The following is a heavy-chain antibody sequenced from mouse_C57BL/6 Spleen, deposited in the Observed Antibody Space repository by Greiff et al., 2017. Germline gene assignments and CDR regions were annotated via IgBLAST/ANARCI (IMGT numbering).Heavy chain of an antibody. D-gene: IGHD1-2*01. CDR3: TGGYGFAY. J-gene: IGHJ3*01. Sequence: EVKLMESGGGLVQPGGSMKLSCVASGFTFSNYWMNWVRQSPEKGLEWVAQIRLKSDNYATHYAESVKGRFTISRDDSKSSVYLQMNNLRAEDTGIYYCTGGYGFAYWGQGTLVTVSA. CDR2: IRLKSDNYAT. CDR1: GFTFSNYW. V-gene: IGHV6-3*01.